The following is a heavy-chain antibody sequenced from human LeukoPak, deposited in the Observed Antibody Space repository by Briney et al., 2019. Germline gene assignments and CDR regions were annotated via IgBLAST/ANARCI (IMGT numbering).Heavy chain of an antibody. CDR1: GGTFSSYA. Sequence: ASVKVSCKASGGTFSSYAISWVRQAPGQGLEWMGGIIPIFGTANYAQKFQGRVTITADESTSTAYMELSSLRSEDTAVYYCARDSSITGTTTTFDYWGQGTLDTVSS. CDR3: ARDSSITGTTTTFDY. D-gene: IGHD1-7*01. V-gene: IGHV1-69*13. CDR2: IIPIFGTA. J-gene: IGHJ4*02.